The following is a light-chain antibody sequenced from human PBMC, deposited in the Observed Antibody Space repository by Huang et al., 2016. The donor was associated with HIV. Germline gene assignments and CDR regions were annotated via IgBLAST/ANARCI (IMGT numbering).Light chain of an antibody. J-gene: IGKJ4*01. Sequence: LTQSPATLSWYPGERVTLSCRASQSVGNYIAWYQQHPGQSPKRLIYDTSNRAPGTPVRFSGSGSWTDFTLTISSLESEDFAVYYCQQRSSGVTFGGGTKVQVK. CDR2: DTS. CDR1: QSVGNY. CDR3: QQRSSGVT. V-gene: IGKV3-11*01.